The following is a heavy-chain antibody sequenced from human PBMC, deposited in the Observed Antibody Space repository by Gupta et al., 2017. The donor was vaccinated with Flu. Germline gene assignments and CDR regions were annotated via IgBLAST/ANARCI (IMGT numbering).Heavy chain of an antibody. CDR3: ATCGHNYGNSFDI. D-gene: IGHD3-16*01. Sequence: SSGGHWWTWLRQLPGKGLEWIGYIHHTGTTYYKPSLKSRLSISLDSSTNQFSLKLTSVTAADTALYYCATCGHNYGNSFDIWGPGTLVAVSS. CDR2: IHHTGTT. J-gene: IGHJ3*02. CDR1: SSGGHW. V-gene: IGHV4-31*02.